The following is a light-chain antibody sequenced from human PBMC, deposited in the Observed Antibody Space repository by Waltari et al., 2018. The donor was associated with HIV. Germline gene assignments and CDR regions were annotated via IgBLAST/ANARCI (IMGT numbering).Light chain of an antibody. J-gene: IGLJ3*02. CDR3: AAWDDTFRWV. Sequence: QPVLTQPPSASGTPGPRVTISCSGSSSNIGIHSVYWYQQVPGRTPKLLIYRNNQRPSGVPDRFSGSKSGTSASLAISGLQSEDEADYYCAAWDDTFRWVFGGGTKLTVL. CDR2: RNN. CDR1: SSNIGIHS. V-gene: IGLV1-44*01.